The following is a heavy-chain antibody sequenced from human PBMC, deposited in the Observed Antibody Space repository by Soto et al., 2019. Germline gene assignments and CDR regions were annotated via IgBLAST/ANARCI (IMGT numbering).Heavy chain of an antibody. CDR1: GYNFSTYG. Sequence: ASVKVSCKASGYNFSTYGIFWVRQAPGQGLEWMGWISPYNGNTQSEHKFQGRLTLTTDTSTSTVYMELRSLRSDGTAVYYCARINHYYDTSGRMDVWGQGTTVTVSS. V-gene: IGHV1-18*04. D-gene: IGHD3-22*01. CDR3: ARINHYYDTSGRMDV. CDR2: ISPYNGNT. J-gene: IGHJ6*02.